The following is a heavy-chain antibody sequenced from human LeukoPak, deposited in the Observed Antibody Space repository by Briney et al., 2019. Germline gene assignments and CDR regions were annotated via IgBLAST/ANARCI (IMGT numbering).Heavy chain of an antibody. CDR3: ARDHSIITFAFDI. CDR1: GYTFTGYY. CDR2: INPNSGGT. D-gene: IGHD3-22*01. Sequence: ASVKVPCKASGYTFTGYYMHWVRQAPGQGLEWMGWINPNSGGTNYAQKFQGRVTMTRDTSISTAYMELSRLRSDDTAVYYCARDHSIITFAFDIWGQGTMVTVSS. V-gene: IGHV1-2*02. J-gene: IGHJ3*02.